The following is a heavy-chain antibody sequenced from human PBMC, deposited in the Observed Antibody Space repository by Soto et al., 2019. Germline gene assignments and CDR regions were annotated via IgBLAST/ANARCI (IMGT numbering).Heavy chain of an antibody. D-gene: IGHD3-16*01. Sequence: EVQLLESGGGLEQPGGSLRLSCAASGFTFSSYAMTWVRQAPGKGLEWVSGISTGGGSTYYADSVKGRFTVSRDNSKNTLSLQMNSLGAEDTAVYYCTHGGWYFDYWGQGTLVTVSS. V-gene: IGHV3-23*01. J-gene: IGHJ4*02. CDR3: THGGWYFDY. CDR1: GFTFSSYA. CDR2: ISTGGGST.